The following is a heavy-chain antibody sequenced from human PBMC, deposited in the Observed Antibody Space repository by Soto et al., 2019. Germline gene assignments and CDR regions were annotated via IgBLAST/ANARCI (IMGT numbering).Heavy chain of an antibody. D-gene: IGHD3-10*01. CDR1: GDTFSFYT. J-gene: IGHJ4*02. V-gene: IGHV1-69*02. CDR2: VNPILSMS. CDR3: ATSYGSGYRAFDY. Sequence: QVQLVQSGAEVKKPGSSVKVSCKASGDTFSFYTIKWVRQAPGLGLEWMGRVNPILSMSNYAQKFQGRVTMTADKITSTAYMELRSLRSEDTAFYYCATSYGSGYRAFDYWGQGALVTVSS.